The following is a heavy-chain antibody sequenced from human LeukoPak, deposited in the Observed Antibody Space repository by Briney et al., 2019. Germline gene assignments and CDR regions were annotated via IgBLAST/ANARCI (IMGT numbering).Heavy chain of an antibody. CDR3: AKLAPFSGSYSCVDY. CDR1: GFTFSSYG. J-gene: IGHJ4*02. Sequence: GRSLRLSCAASGFTFSSYGMHWVRQAPGKGLEWVAVISYDGSNKYYADSVKGRFTISRDNSKNTLYLRMNSLRAEDTAVYYCAKLAPFSGSYSCVDYWGQGTLVTVSS. V-gene: IGHV3-30*18. CDR2: ISYDGSNK. D-gene: IGHD1-26*01.